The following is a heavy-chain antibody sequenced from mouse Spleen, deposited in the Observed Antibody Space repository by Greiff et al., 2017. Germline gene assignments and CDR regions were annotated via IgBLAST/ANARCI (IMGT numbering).Heavy chain of an antibody. J-gene: IGHJ4*01. CDR1: GFNIKNTY. CDR2: IDPANGNT. V-gene: IGHV14-3*01. Sequence: LVESVAELVRPGASVKLSCTASGFNIKNTYMHWVKQRPEQGLEWIGRIDPANGNTKYAPKFQGKATITADTSSNTAYLQLSSLTSEDTAIYYCASFIDYSNEGDAMDYWGQGTSVTVSS. CDR3: ASFIDYSNEGDAMDY. D-gene: IGHD2-5*01.